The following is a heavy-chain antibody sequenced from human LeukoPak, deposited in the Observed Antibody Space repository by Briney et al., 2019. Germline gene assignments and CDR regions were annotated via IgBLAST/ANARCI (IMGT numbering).Heavy chain of an antibody. J-gene: IGHJ4*02. Sequence: GASVKVSCKASGYTFSGYYMHWVRQAPGQGLEWMGWINPNSGGTNYAQKFQGRVTMTRDTSISTAYMELSRLISDDTAVYYCARCIYDILSGHYPIDYRGQGTLVTVSS. CDR2: INPNSGGT. CDR1: GYTFSGYY. D-gene: IGHD3-9*01. CDR3: ARCIYDILSGHYPIDY. V-gene: IGHV1-2*02.